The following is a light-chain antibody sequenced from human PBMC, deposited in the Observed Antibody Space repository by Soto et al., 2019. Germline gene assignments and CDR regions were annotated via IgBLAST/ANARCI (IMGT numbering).Light chain of an antibody. CDR3: QQYGSSPALFT. CDR1: QSVSSY. J-gene: IGKJ3*01. V-gene: IGKV3-20*01. CDR2: DAS. Sequence: ENVLTQSPGTLSLSPGERATLSCRASQSVSSYLAWYQQKPGQAPRLLIYDASNRATGIPARFSGSGSGTDFTLTISSLEPEDFAVYYCQQYGSSPALFTFGTGTKVDIK.